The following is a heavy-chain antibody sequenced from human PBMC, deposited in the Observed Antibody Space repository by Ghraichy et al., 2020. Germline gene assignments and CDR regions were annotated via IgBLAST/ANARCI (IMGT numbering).Heavy chain of an antibody. CDR3: ARAPRYYYGSGVPFDP. V-gene: IGHV1-18*01. J-gene: IGHJ5*02. Sequence: ASVKVSCKASGYTFTSYGISWVRQAPGQGLEWMGWISAYNGNTNYAQKLQGRVTMTTDTSTSTAYMELRSLRSDDTAVYYCARAPRYYYGSGVPFDPWGQGTLVTVSS. CDR2: ISAYNGNT. CDR1: GYTFTSYG. D-gene: IGHD3-10*01.